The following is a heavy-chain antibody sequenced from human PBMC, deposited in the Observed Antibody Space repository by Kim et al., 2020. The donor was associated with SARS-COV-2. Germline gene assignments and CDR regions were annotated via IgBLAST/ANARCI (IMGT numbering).Heavy chain of an antibody. V-gene: IGHV4-34*01. Sequence: SETLSLTCAVYGGSFSGYYWSWIRQPPGKGLEWIGEINHSGSTNYNPSLKSRVTISVDTSKNQFSLKLSSVTAADTAVYYCARGRHGQDNVVPAAAYYF. CDR2: INHSGST. CDR1: GGSFSGYY. CDR3: ARGRHGQDNVVPAAAYYF. J-gene: IGHJ4*01. D-gene: IGHD2-2*01.